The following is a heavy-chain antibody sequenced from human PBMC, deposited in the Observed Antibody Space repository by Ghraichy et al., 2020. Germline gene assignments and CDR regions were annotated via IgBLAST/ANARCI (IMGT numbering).Heavy chain of an antibody. CDR1: RYTFTSYD. Sequence: ASVKVSCKASRYTFTSYDINWVRQATGQGLEWMGWMNPNSGNTGYAQKFQGRVTMTRNTSISTAYMELSSLRSDDTAVYYCARGTLWFGELWFDPWGQGTLVTVSS. CDR3: ARGTLWFGELWFDP. J-gene: IGHJ5*02. D-gene: IGHD3-10*01. CDR2: MNPNSGNT. V-gene: IGHV1-8*01.